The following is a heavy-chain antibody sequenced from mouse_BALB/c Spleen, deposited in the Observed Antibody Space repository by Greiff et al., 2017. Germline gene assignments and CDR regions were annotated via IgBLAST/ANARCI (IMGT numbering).Heavy chain of an antibody. CDR1: GFTFSSFG. CDR3: ASHYYGSSYGFAY. V-gene: IGHV5-17*02. CDR2: ISSGSSTI. Sequence: EVHLVESGGGLVQPGGSRKLSCAASGFTFSSFGMHWVRQAPEKGLEWVAYISSGSSTIYYADTVKGRFTISRDNPKNTLFLQMTSLRSEDTAMYYCASHYYGSSYGFAYWGQGTLVTVSA. J-gene: IGHJ3*01. D-gene: IGHD1-1*01.